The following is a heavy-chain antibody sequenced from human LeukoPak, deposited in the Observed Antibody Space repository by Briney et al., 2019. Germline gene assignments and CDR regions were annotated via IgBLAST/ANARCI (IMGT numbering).Heavy chain of an antibody. CDR3: ARVYGSGSY. D-gene: IGHD3-10*01. V-gene: IGHV1-69*13. CDR1: GYTFINYG. Sequence: SVKVSCKASGYTFINYGISWVRQAPGQGLEWMGGIIPIFGTANYAQKFQGRVTITADESTSTAYMELSSLRSEDTAVYYCARVYGSGSYWGQGTLVTVSS. J-gene: IGHJ4*02. CDR2: IIPIFGTA.